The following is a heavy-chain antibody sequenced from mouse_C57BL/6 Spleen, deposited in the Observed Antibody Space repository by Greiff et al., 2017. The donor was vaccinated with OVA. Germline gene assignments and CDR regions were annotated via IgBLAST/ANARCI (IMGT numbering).Heavy chain of an antibody. CDR2: INPNNGGT. D-gene: IGHD2-1*01. V-gene: IGHV1-26*01. Sequence: EVQLQQSGPELVKPGASVKISCKASGYTFTDYYMNWVKQSHGKSLEWIGDINPNNGGTSYNQKFKGKATLTVDKSSSTAYMELRSLTSEDSAVYYCARLDLPYYFDYWGQGTTHTVSS. J-gene: IGHJ2*01. CDR3: ARLDLPYYFDY. CDR1: GYTFTDYY.